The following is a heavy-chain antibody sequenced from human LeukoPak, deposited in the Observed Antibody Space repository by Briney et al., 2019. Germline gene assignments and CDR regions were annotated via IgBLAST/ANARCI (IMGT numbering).Heavy chain of an antibody. V-gene: IGHV3-23*01. Sequence: PGGSLRLSCAASGFTFSNYAMSWVRQAPGKGLEWVSALDGDGTTTYYADSVKGRFTISRDNSKNTLFLQMNSLRGEHTAVYYCAKKGGNNNFYYYYMDVWGKGTTVTVSS. CDR2: LDGDGTTT. CDR3: AKKGGNNNFYYYYMDV. J-gene: IGHJ6*03. CDR1: GFTFSNYA. D-gene: IGHD4-23*01.